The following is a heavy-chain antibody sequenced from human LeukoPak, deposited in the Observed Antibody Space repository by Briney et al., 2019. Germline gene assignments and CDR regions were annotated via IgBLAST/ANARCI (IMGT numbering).Heavy chain of an antibody. Sequence: PGGTLRLSCVVSGFTFSTYDMNWVRQGPGMGRVWVSSLPPDELGIIYADSVKGRFTVSRDNAKNTVYLQMNNLRVDDTAMYYCVGTIASRGSEYWGQGALVTVSS. CDR2: LPPDELGI. CDR3: VGTIASRGSEY. D-gene: IGHD6-6*01. V-gene: IGHV3-74*01. CDR1: GFTFSTYD. J-gene: IGHJ4*02.